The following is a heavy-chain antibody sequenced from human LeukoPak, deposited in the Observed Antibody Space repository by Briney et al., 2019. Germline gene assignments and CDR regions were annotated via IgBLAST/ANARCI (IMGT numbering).Heavy chain of an antibody. V-gene: IGHV3-21*01. CDR2: ISSSSSYI. J-gene: IGHJ4*02. D-gene: IGHD4-11*01. CDR3: ARESNSRFYFDY. Sequence: GGSLRLSCAASGFTLSTYSMKWVRQAPGKGLEWVSSISSSSSYIYYADAVKGRFTISRDNAKNSLYLQMNSLRAEDTAVYYCARESNSRFYFDYWGQGTLVTVSS. CDR1: GFTLSTYS.